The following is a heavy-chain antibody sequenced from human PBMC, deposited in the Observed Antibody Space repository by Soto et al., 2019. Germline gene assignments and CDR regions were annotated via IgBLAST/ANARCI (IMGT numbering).Heavy chain of an antibody. CDR2: IYHSGST. D-gene: IGHD3-10*01. CDR1: GYSISSGYY. Sequence: PSETLSLTCAVSGYSISSGYYWGWIRQPPGKGLEWIGSIYHSGSTYYNPSLKSRVTISVDKSKNQFSLHLTSVTAADTAVYYCARLQFGEGFDYWGQGALVTVSS. CDR3: ARLQFGEGFDY. J-gene: IGHJ4*02. V-gene: IGHV4-38-2*01.